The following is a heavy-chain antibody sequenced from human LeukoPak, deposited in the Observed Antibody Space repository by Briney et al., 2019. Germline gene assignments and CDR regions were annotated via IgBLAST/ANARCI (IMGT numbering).Heavy chain of an antibody. CDR1: GYTFTSYD. Sequence: GASVTVSCTASGYTFTSYDINWVRQAPGQGLEWMGWMNPNSGNTDYAQKLQGRVNITRNTSISTAYMELSSLRSDDTAVYYCARTYYYDSSGYYSSPGAFDIWGQGTMVTVSS. D-gene: IGHD3-22*01. V-gene: IGHV1-8*03. J-gene: IGHJ3*02. CDR3: ARTYYYDSSGYYSSPGAFDI. CDR2: MNPNSGNT.